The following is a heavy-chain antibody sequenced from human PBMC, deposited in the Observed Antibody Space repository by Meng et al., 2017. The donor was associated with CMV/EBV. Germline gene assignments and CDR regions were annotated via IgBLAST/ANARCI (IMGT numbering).Heavy chain of an antibody. V-gene: IGHV1-69*02. CDR3: ARGREMATYYYYYGMDV. D-gene: IGHD5-24*01. CDR2: IIPILGIA. CDR1: GCTFSSYT. J-gene: IGHJ6*02. Sequence: SVKVSCKASGCTFSSYTISWVRQAPGQGLEWMGRIIPILGIANHAQKFQGRVTITADKSTSTAYMELSSLRSEDTAVYYWARGREMATYYYYYGMDVWGQGTTVTVSS.